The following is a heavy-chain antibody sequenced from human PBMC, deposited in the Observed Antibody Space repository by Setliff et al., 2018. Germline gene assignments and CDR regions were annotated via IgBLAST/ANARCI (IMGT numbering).Heavy chain of an antibody. CDR3: VRDRWKVIVNRVDDAFDL. J-gene: IGHJ3*01. Sequence: PGGSLRLSCAASGFSFSDYYMMWIRQAPGKGLEWVSYISNDAYTIHYADSMKGRLTISRDNSKNTLYLQMNSLRAEDTAVYYCVRDRWKVIVNRVDDAFDLWGQGTMVTVSS. D-gene: IGHD3-22*01. CDR2: ISNDAYTI. CDR1: GFSFSDYY. V-gene: IGHV3-11*04.